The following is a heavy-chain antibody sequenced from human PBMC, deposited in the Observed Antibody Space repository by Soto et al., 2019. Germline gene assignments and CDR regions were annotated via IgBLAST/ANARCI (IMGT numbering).Heavy chain of an antibody. V-gene: IGHV4-31*03. Sequence: SETLSLTCTVSGGSISSGGYYWSWIRQHPGKGLEWIGYIYYSGSTYYNPSLKSRVTISVDTSKNQFSLKLSSVTAADTAVYYCAKDGGPVYCNSPGCSAKHFDYWGQGTLVTVFS. J-gene: IGHJ4*02. D-gene: IGHD2-2*01. CDR1: GGSISSGGYY. CDR2: IYYSGST. CDR3: AKDGGPVYCNSPGCSAKHFDY.